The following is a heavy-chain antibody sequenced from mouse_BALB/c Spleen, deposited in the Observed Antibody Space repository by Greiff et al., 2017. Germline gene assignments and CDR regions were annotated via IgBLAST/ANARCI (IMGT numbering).Heavy chain of an antibody. CDR3: ASRYDGAMDY. V-gene: IGHV5-17*02. J-gene: IGHJ4*01. CDR1: GFTFSSFG. Sequence: EVKVVESGGGLVQPGGSRKLSCAASGFTFSSFGMHWVRQAPEKGLEWVAYISSGSSTIYYADTVKGRFTISRDNPKNTLFLQMTSLRSEDTAMYYCASRYDGAMDYWGQGTSVTVSS. D-gene: IGHD2-14*01. CDR2: ISSGSSTI.